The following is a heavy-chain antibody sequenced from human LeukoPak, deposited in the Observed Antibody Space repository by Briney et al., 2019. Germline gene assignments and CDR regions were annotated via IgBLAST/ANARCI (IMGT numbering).Heavy chain of an antibody. CDR1: GYTFTSYG. CDR2: ISAYNGNT. J-gene: IGHJ4*02. V-gene: IGHV1-18*01. D-gene: IGHD3-9*01. Sequence: EASVKVSCKASGYTFTSYGISWARQAPGQGLEWMGWISAYNGNTNYAQKLQGRVTMTTDTSTSTAYMELRSLRSDDTAVYYCARLAYDILTGYLYYFDYWGQGTLVTVSS. CDR3: ARLAYDILTGYLYYFDY.